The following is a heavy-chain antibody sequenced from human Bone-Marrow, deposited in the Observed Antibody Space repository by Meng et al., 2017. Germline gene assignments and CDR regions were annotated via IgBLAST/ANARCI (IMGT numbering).Heavy chain of an antibody. CDR2: IYTSGNT. D-gene: IGHD5-18*01. V-gene: IGHV4-61*02. Sequence: SETLSLTCTVSGGSISSGSYFWSWIRQPAGKGLEWIGRIYTSGNTNYNPSLKSRVTISLHTSKNQFSLKLSSVTAADTAVYYCARGLRGYSYGYAGDYWGQGTLVTVSS. J-gene: IGHJ4*02. CDR3: ARGLRGYSYGYAGDY. CDR1: GGSISSGSYF.